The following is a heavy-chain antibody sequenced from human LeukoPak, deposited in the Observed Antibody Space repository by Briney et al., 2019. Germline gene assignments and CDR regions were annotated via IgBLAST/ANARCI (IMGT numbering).Heavy chain of an antibody. CDR1: GFTFSSYA. J-gene: IGHJ3*02. Sequence: GGSLTLSCAASGFTFSSYAMHWVRQAPGKGLEWEAVISYDVSNKYYTDSMKDRFTISRDKSTHTLYLQMSSLRAEDTAVYYCAKDPIAAAGPDAFDIWGQGTMVTVSS. CDR2: ISYDVSNK. CDR3: AKDPIAAAGPDAFDI. V-gene: IGHV3-30*04. D-gene: IGHD6-13*01.